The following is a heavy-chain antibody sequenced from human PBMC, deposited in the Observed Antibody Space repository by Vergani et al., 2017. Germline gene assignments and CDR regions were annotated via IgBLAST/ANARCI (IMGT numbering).Heavy chain of an antibody. Sequence: QVQLQESGPGLVKPSETLSLTCTVSGGCISSYYWSWIRQPPGKGLEWIGYIYYSGSTNYNPSLKSRVTISVDTSKNQFSLKLSSVTAADTAVYYCARDPAPGYGPDYWGQGTLVTVSS. J-gene: IGHJ4*02. V-gene: IGHV4-59*01. CDR2: IYYSGST. CDR1: GGCISSYY. D-gene: IGHD5-18*01. CDR3: ARDPAPGYGPDY.